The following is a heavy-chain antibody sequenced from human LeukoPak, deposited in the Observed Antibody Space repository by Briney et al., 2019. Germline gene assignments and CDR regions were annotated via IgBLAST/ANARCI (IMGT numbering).Heavy chain of an antibody. V-gene: IGHV3-74*01. D-gene: IGHD3-10*01. Sequence: GGSPRLSCAASGFTFSTYWIHWVRQAPGKGLVWVSRINSDGSSATYADSVKGRFTISRDNAKNTVYLQMNSLRVEDTAVYFCTSRNGSGDYWGQGTPVTVSS. CDR2: INSDGSSA. J-gene: IGHJ4*02. CDR3: TSRNGSGDY. CDR1: GFTFSTYW.